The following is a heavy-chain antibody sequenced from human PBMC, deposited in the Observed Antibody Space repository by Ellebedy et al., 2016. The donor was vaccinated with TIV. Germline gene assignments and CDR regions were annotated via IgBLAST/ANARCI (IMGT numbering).Heavy chain of an antibody. CDR2: INPNSGGT. CDR1: GYTFTGYY. CDR3: ARCPLESTVTGWFDP. V-gene: IGHV1-2*02. J-gene: IGHJ5*02. Sequence: AASVKVSCKASGYTFTGYYMHWARQAPGQGLEWMGWINPNSGGTNYAQKFQGRVTMTRDTSISTAYMELSRLRSDDTAVYYCARCPLESTVTGWFDPWGQGTLVTVSS. D-gene: IGHD4-17*01.